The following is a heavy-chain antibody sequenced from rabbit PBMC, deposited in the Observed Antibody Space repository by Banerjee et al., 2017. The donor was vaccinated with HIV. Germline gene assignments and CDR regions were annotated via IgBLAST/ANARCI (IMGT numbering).Heavy chain of an antibody. Sequence: QSLEESGGDLVKPGASLTLTCTASGFSFSSSYYMCWVRQAPGKGLEWIACIYAGSSGNTYYASWAKGRLTISKTSSTTVTLQMTSLTAADTATYFCARADYSSGWGVSILNLWGPGTLVTVS. D-gene: IGHD4-1*01. CDR1: GFSFSSSYY. V-gene: IGHV1S40*01. CDR2: IYAGSSGNT. J-gene: IGHJ4*01. CDR3: ARADYSSGWGVSILNL.